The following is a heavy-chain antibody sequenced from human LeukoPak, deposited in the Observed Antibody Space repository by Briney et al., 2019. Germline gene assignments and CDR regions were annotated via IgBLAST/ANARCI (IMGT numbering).Heavy chain of an antibody. CDR2: ISSSGSTI. CDR1: GFTFSNFN. V-gene: IGHV3-48*04. CDR3: AGGQWFFDY. J-gene: IGHJ4*02. D-gene: IGHD3-22*01. Sequence: PGGSLRLSCAASGFTFSNFNMNWVRQAPGKGLEWVSYISSSGSTIYYADSVKGRFTISRDNAKNSLSLQMNSLRAEDTAVYYCAGGQWFFDYWGQGTLVTVSS.